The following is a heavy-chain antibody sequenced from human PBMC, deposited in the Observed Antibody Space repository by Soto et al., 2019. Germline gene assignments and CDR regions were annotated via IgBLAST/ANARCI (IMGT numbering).Heavy chain of an antibody. D-gene: IGHD1-1*01. Sequence: GGSLRLSCAASGFTFSDHYMSWIRQAPGKGLEWIGYSSNSGPFTRYADSVKGRFSISRDNAKNSLYLQINSLRGDDTATYFCVRSGDNYNLLHYWGQGATVTVYS. CDR3: VRSGDNYNLLHY. V-gene: IGHV3-11*06. CDR1: GFTFSDHY. J-gene: IGHJ4*02. CDR2: SSNSGPFT.